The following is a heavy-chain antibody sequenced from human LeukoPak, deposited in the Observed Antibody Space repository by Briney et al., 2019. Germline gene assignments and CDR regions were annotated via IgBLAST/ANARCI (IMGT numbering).Heavy chain of an antibody. CDR2: IYYSGST. V-gene: IGHV4-38-2*02. CDR3: ARHYGSGSTQDY. D-gene: IGHD3-10*01. Sequence: PSETLSLTCTVSGYSISSGYYWGWIRQPPGKGLEWIGSIYYSGSTYYNPSLKSRVTISVDTSKNQFSLKLSPVTAADTAVYYCARHYGSGSTQDYWGQGTLVTVSS. J-gene: IGHJ4*02. CDR1: GYSISSGYY.